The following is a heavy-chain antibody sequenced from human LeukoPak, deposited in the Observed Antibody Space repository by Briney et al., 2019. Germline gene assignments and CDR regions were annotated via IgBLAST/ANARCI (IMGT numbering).Heavy chain of an antibody. D-gene: IGHD2-8*01. CDR2: IKVDGSEI. CDR3: TRDRQGPRLYEMDI. J-gene: IGHJ6*02. CDR1: GFTVSSNY. V-gene: IGHV3-7*01. Sequence: PGGSLRLSCAASGFTVSSNYMSWVRQAPGKGPEWVANIKVDGSEIYYVDPVKGRFTISRDNAKNSLYLQMNSLRAEDTAVYYCTRDRQGPRLYEMDIWGQGTTVTVSS.